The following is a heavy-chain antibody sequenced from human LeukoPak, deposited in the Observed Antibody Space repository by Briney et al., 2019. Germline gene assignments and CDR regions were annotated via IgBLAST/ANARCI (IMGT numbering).Heavy chain of an antibody. D-gene: IGHD6-6*01. V-gene: IGHV1-8*01. CDR1: GYTFTSYD. Sequence: ASXXVSCKASGYTFTSYDINWVRQATGQGLEWMGWMNPNSGNTGYAQKFQGRVTMTRNTSISTAYMELSSLRSGDTAVYYCARGQMAGIAARRDFDYWGQGTLVTVSS. J-gene: IGHJ4*02. CDR3: ARGQMAGIAARRDFDY. CDR2: MNPNSGNT.